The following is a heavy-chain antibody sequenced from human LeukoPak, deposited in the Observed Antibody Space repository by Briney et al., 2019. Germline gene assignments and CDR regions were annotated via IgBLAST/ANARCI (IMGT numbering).Heavy chain of an antibody. CDR3: ARCIAVAGFDY. CDR2: INHSGST. CDR1: GGSFSGYY. J-gene: IGHJ4*02. Sequence: SETLSLTCAVYGGSFSGYYWSWIRQPPGKGLEWIGEINHSGSTNYNPSLKSRVTISVDTSENQFSLKLSSVTAADTAVYYCARCIAVAGFDYWGQGTLVTVSS. D-gene: IGHD6-19*01. V-gene: IGHV4-34*01.